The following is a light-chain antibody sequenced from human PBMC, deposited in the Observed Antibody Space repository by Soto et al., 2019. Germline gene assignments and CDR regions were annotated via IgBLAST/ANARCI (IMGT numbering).Light chain of an antibody. Sequence: QSVLTQPASVSGSPGQSITISCTEIRSDVGNYNLVSWYQQHPGKAPKLIIYEGSKRPSGVSNRFSGSKSGNTASLTISGLQAEDEADYYCCSYVGSSAYVFGTGTKLTVL. CDR2: EGS. CDR3: CSYVGSSAYV. CDR1: RSDVGNYNL. V-gene: IGLV2-23*01. J-gene: IGLJ1*01.